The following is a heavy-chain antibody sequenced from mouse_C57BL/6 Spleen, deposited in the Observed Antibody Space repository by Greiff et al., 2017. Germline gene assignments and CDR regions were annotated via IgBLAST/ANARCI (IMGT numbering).Heavy chain of an antibody. Sequence: VQLQQPGAELVRPGPSVKLSCNVSGYTFTSYWLDWVKQRPGQGLEWIGNIYPSDSETPYNQKFKDKATLTVDKSSSTAYMQLSSLTSEDSAVYYCARRGDYDYLDYWGQGTTLTVSS. CDR3: ARRGDYDYLDY. D-gene: IGHD2-4*01. CDR2: IYPSDSET. V-gene: IGHV1-61*01. CDR1: GYTFTSYW. J-gene: IGHJ2*01.